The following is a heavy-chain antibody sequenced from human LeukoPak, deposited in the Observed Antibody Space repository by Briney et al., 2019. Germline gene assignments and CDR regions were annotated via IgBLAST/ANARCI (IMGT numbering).Heavy chain of an antibody. V-gene: IGHV3-21*01. J-gene: IGHJ4*02. CDR1: RFTFSSYS. CDR2: ISSSSSYI. D-gene: IGHD6-19*01. CDR3: ARERRKNSSGWYVLGY. Sequence: GGSLRLSCAASRFTFSSYSMNWVRQAPGRGLEWVSSISSSSSYIYYADSVKGRFTISRDNAKNSLYLQMNSLRAEDTAVYYCARERRKNSSGWYVLGYWGQGTLVTVSS.